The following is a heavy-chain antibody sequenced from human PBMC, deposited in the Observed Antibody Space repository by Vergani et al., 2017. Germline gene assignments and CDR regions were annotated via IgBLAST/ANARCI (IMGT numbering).Heavy chain of an antibody. CDR2: MYNSGST. Sequence: QVRLQESGPGLVKPSETLSLTCSVPGGSMSGYYWGWIRQPPGKELEWIGYMYNSGSTNYNPSLETRVTISGDTSKNQFSLKLNSVTAADTAVYYCGRVADFYGLGSRLLDLWGQGILVTVSS. CDR1: GGSMSGYY. D-gene: IGHD3-10*01. J-gene: IGHJ5*02. V-gene: IGHV4-59*01. CDR3: GRVADFYGLGSRLLDL.